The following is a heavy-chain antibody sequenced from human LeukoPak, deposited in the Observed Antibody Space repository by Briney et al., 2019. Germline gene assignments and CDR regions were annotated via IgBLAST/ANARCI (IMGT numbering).Heavy chain of an antibody. D-gene: IGHD2-8*01. J-gene: IGHJ4*02. CDR2: INPNTGGT. Sequence: ASVKVSCKASGYTFTGYYMHWVRQAPGQGLEWLGWINPNTGGTDYAQKFQGRVTMTGDTSVSTAYMELNRLTSDDTAVYYCARDGDILIRISATVYFDYWGQGTLVTVSS. CDR1: GYTFTGYY. V-gene: IGHV1-2*02. CDR3: ARDGDILIRISATVYFDY.